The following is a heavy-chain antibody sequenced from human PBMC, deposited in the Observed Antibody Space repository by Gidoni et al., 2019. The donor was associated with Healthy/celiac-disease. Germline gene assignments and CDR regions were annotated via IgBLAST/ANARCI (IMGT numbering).Heavy chain of an antibody. D-gene: IGHD6-19*01. Sequence: QVQLVESGGGAVEPGRSLRLACAASGSTFRSYAMHWVRQAPGKGMEWVAVISYDGSNKYYADSVKGRFTISRDNSKNTLYLQMNSLRAEDTAVYYCARELAGRSYYYGMDVWGQGTTVTVSS. V-gene: IGHV3-30-3*01. CDR2: ISYDGSNK. CDR1: GSTFRSYA. J-gene: IGHJ6*02. CDR3: ARELAGRSYYYGMDV.